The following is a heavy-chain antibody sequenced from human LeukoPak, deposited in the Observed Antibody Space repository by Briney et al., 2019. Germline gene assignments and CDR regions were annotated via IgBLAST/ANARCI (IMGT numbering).Heavy chain of an antibody. D-gene: IGHD4-17*01. CDR2: INHSGST. CDR3: ARWSWETTVTTPSYYYYGMDV. V-gene: IGHV4-34*01. Sequence: SETLSLTCTVSGDSVSGVYWSWIRQPPGKGLEWIGEINHSGSTNYNPSLKSRVTISVDTSKNQFSLKLSSVTAADTAVYYCARWSWETTVTTPSYYYYGMDVWGQGTTVTVSS. CDR1: GDSVSGVY. J-gene: IGHJ6*02.